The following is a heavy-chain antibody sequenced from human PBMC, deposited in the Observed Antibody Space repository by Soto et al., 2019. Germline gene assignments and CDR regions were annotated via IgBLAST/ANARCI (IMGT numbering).Heavy chain of an antibody. CDR1: GFSLSNAXXX. CDR3: ARRWSGWYAYDY. D-gene: IGHD6-19*01. J-gene: IGHJ4*02. Sequence: LVNPTETLTLTCTVSGFSLSNAXXXXXXXRQPPGKALEWLAHIFSNDEKSYSTSLKSRLTISKDTSKSQVVLTMTNMDPVDTATYYCARRWSGWYAYDYWGQGTLVTVSS. V-gene: IGHV2-26*01. CDR2: IFSNDEK.